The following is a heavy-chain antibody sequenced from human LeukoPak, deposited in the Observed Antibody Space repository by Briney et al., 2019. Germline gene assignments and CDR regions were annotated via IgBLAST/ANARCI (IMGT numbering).Heavy chain of an antibody. Sequence: GGSLRLSCAASGFTFSNAWMSWVRQAPGKGLEWVGRIKSKTDGGTTDYAAPVKGRFTISRDDSKNTLYLQMNSLKTEDTAVYYCTTDYYDSSGYSYYFDYWGQGTLVTVSS. J-gene: IGHJ4*02. CDR2: IKSKTDGGTT. CDR3: TTDYYDSSGYSYYFDY. D-gene: IGHD3-22*01. CDR1: GFTFSNAW. V-gene: IGHV3-15*01.